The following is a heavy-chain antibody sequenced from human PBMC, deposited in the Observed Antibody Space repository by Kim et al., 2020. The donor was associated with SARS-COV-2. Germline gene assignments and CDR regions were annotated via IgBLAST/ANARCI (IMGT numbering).Heavy chain of an antibody. CDR3: ARGSPEYYYDSSGYYSSHYYYGMDV. CDR2: IIPIFGTA. J-gene: IGHJ6*02. CDR1: GGTFSSYA. D-gene: IGHD3-22*01. Sequence: SVKVSCKASGGTFSSYAISWVRQAPGQGLEWMGGIIPIFGTANYAQKFQGRVTITADESTSTAYMELSSLRSEDTAVYYCARGSPEYYYDSSGYYSSHYYYGMDVWGQGTTVTVSS. V-gene: IGHV1-69*13.